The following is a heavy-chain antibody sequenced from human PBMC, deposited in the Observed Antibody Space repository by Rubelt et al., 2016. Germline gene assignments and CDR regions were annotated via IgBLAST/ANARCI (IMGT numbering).Heavy chain of an antibody. V-gene: IGHV4-34*01. CDR1: GGSLSGYY. Sequence: QVQLQQWGAGLLKPSETLSLTCAVYGGSLSGYYWIWIRQPPGKGLEWIGEINHSGSTNYNPSLKSRVTLSVDLSKNQFSLKLSSVTAADTAVYYCAIHGSGAAAGYWGQGTLVTVSS. CDR3: AIHGSGAAAGY. D-gene: IGHD6-13*01. J-gene: IGHJ4*02. CDR2: INHSGST.